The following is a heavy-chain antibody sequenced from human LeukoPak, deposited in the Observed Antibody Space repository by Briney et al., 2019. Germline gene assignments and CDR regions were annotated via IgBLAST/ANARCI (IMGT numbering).Heavy chain of an antibody. D-gene: IGHD2-15*01. V-gene: IGHV3-21*01. Sequence: KPGGSLRLSCAASGFTFSSYSMNWVRQAPGKGLEWVSSISSSSSYIYYADSAKGRFTISRDNAKNSLYLQMNSLRAEDTAVYYCAREGCSGGSCYAPAYYYYMDVWGKGTTVTVSS. CDR2: ISSSSSYI. CDR1: GFTFSSYS. J-gene: IGHJ6*03. CDR3: AREGCSGGSCYAPAYYYYMDV.